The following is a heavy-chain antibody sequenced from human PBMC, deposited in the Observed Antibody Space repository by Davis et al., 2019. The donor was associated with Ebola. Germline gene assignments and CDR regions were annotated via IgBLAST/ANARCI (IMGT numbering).Heavy chain of an antibody. Sequence: ASVKVSCKASGYSFTDYGISWVRQAPGKGLEWMGGFDPEDGETIYAQKFQGRVTMTEDTSTDTAYMELSSLRSEDTAVYYCATDSSGWSDGAFDIWGQGTMVTVSS. D-gene: IGHD6-19*01. V-gene: IGHV1-24*01. CDR2: FDPEDGET. J-gene: IGHJ3*02. CDR3: ATDSSGWSDGAFDI. CDR1: GYSFTDYG.